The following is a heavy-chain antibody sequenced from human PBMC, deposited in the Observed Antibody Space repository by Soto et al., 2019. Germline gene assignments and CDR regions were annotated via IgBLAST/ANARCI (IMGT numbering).Heavy chain of an antibody. Sequence: GGSLRLSCAASGFTFSSYEMNWVRQAPGKGLEWVSYISSSGSTIYYADSVKDRFTISRDNAKNSLYLQMNSLRAEDTAVYYCARDSSPYSNYFDYWGQGTLVTVSS. D-gene: IGHD4-4*01. CDR2: ISSSGSTI. J-gene: IGHJ4*02. CDR3: ARDSSPYSNYFDY. CDR1: GFTFSSYE. V-gene: IGHV3-48*03.